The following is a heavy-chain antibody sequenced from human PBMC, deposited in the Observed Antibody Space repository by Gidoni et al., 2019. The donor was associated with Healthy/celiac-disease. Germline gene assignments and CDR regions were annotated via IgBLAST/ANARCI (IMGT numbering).Heavy chain of an antibody. V-gene: IGHV1-46*01. CDR1: GYTFTSHY. CDR2: INPSGGST. D-gene: IGHD3-22*01. CDR3: ARDIREGPTYYYDSSGYDTDDY. Sequence: QVQLVQSGAEVKKPGASAKASCKASGYTFTSHYMHWVRQAPGQGLAWMGIINPSGGSTSYAQKFQGRVTMARDTSTSTVYMELSSLRSGDTAVYYCARDIREGPTYYYDSSGYDTDDYWGQGTLVTVSS. J-gene: IGHJ4*02.